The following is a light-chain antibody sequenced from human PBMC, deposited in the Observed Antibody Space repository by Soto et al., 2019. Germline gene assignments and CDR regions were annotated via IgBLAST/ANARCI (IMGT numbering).Light chain of an antibody. V-gene: IGLV2-8*01. CDR3: SSFAGRNNVV. CDR2: EVS. CDR1: SSDVGGYNY. J-gene: IGLJ2*01. Sequence: QSALTQPPSASGSPGQSVTISCTGTSSDVGGYNYVSWYQQHPGKAPKLMIYEVSKLPSGVPDRFSGSKSGNTASLTVSGLQADDEADYDCSSFAGRNNVVFGGGTKLTGL.